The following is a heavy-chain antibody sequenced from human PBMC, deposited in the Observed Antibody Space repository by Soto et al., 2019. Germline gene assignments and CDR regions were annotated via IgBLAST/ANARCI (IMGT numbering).Heavy chain of an antibody. Sequence: GSLRLSCAASGFTFSNAWMSWVRQAPGKGLEWVGRIKSKTDGGTTDYAAPVKGRFTISRDDSKNTLYLQMNSLKTEDTAVYYCTTDYLYYYFWSGYYRPPRLGYWGQGTLVTVSS. J-gene: IGHJ4*02. V-gene: IGHV3-15*01. CDR3: TTDYLYYYFWSGYYRPPRLGY. CDR2: IKSKTDGGTT. CDR1: GFTFSNAW. D-gene: IGHD3-3*01.